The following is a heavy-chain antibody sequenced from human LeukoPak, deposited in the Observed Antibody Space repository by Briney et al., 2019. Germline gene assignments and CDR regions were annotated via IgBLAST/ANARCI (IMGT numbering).Heavy chain of an antibody. CDR1: GFTFSSYA. CDR2: IKQDGSEK. D-gene: IGHD6-19*01. J-gene: IGHJ4*02. Sequence: GGSLRLSCAASGFTFSSYAMSWVRQAPGKGLEWVANIKQDGSEKYYVDSVKGRFTISRDNAKNSLYLQMNSLRAEDTAVYYCATEGTASGWFDYWGQGTLVTVSS. CDR3: ATEGTASGWFDY. V-gene: IGHV3-7*03.